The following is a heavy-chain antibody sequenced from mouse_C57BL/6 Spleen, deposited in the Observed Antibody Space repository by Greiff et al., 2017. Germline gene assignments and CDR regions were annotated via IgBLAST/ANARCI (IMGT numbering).Heavy chain of an antibody. CDR3: TTPVYYGSSYRRYFDV. CDR2: IDPENGDT. D-gene: IGHD1-1*01. J-gene: IGHJ1*03. V-gene: IGHV14-4*01. CDR1: GFNIKDDY. Sequence: EVKLRESGAELVRPGASVKLSCTASGFNIKDDYMHWVKQRPEQGLEWIGWIDPENGDTEYASKFQGKATITADTSSNTAYLQLSSLTSEDTAVYYCTTPVYYGSSYRRYFDVWGTGTTVTVSS.